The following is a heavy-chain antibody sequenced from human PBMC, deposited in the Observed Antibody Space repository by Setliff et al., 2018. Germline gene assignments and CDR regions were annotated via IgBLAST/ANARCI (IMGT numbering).Heavy chain of an antibody. V-gene: IGHV1-69*06. CDR3: ATSPKKVTGSDYYNYYMDV. D-gene: IGHD3-9*01. CDR2: IITAFGSA. Sequence: SVKVSCKTSGTTFNSHAINWVRQAPGQGLEWMGRIITAFGSAISAQKFQDRVSITADRTTYTAYLELTSLTLEDTAVYYCATSPKKVTGSDYYNYYMDVWGKGTTVTVS. CDR1: GTTFNSHA. J-gene: IGHJ6*03.